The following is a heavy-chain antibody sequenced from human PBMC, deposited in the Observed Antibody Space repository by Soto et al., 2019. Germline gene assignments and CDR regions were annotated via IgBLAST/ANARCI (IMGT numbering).Heavy chain of an antibody. CDR1: GYTLTELS. J-gene: IGHJ5*02. V-gene: IGHV1-24*01. D-gene: IGHD1-26*01. CDR3: ATVPPLMIGIVRATISNWFDP. CDR2: FDPEDVET. Sequence: SVKVSCKVSGYTLTELSMHWVREAPGKGHGWMGGFDPEDVETIYAQKFQGRVTMTEDTSTDTAYMELRSLRSEDTAVYYCATVPPLMIGIVRATISNWFDPWGQGTLVTVYS.